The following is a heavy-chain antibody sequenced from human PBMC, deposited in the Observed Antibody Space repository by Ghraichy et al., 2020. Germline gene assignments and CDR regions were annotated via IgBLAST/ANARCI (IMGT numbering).Heavy chain of an antibody. V-gene: IGHV3-73*01. Sequence: GGSLRLSCAASGFTFSGSAMHWVRQASGKGLEWVGRIRSKANSYATAYAASVKGRFTISRDDSKNTAYLQMNSLKTEDTAVYYCTRTGYSSGWGNFDYWGQGTLVTVSS. CDR3: TRTGYSSGWGNFDY. D-gene: IGHD6-19*01. CDR1: GFTFSGSA. J-gene: IGHJ4*02. CDR2: IRSKANSYAT.